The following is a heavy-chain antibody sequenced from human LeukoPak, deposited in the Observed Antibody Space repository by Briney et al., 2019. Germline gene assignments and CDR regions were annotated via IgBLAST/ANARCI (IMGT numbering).Heavy chain of an antibody. V-gene: IGHV3-21*01. J-gene: IGHJ5*02. Sequence: SGGSLRLSCAASGFTFSRCSMNWVRQAPGKGLEWVSSISSGSTYIYYADSVKGRFTISRDNAKNSLYLQMSSLRAEDTAVYYCARGSNCYDSSGYSGPDWFDPWGQGTLVTVSS. CDR1: GFTFSRCS. CDR2: ISSGSTYI. D-gene: IGHD3-22*01. CDR3: ARGSNCYDSSGYSGPDWFDP.